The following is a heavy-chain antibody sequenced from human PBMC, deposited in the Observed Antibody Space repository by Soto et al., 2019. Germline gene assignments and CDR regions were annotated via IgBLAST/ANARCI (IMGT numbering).Heavy chain of an antibody. CDR3: AAAMSPQSYDY. Sequence: QVQLVQSGAEVKKPGSSVKVSCKASGGTFSSYTISWVRQAPGQGLEWMGRIIPILGIANYAQKFQGRVTITADKSTSTAYMELSSLRSEDTAVYYCAAAMSPQSYDYWGQGTLVTVSS. D-gene: IGHD5-18*01. CDR1: GGTFSSYT. V-gene: IGHV1-69*02. CDR2: IIPILGIA. J-gene: IGHJ4*02.